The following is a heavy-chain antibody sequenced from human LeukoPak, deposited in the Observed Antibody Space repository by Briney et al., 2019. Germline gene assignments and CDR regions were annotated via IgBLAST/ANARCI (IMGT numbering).Heavy chain of an antibody. CDR1: GGSISSDNYY. CDR2: IYYSGIT. V-gene: IGHV4-39*07. Sequence: PSETLSLTCTVSGGSISSDNYYWGWIRQPPGKGLEWIGSIYYSGITYYNPSLKSRVTVSVDTSKNQFSLKVTSVTSADTAAYFCAREGSTRAARGRLFSHWFDPWGQGTPVTVSS. D-gene: IGHD6-13*01. J-gene: IGHJ5*02. CDR3: AREGSTRAARGRLFSHWFDP.